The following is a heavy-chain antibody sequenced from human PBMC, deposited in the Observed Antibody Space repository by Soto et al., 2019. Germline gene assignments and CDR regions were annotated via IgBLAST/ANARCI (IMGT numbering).Heavy chain of an antibody. Sequence: GGSLRLSCAASGFIFENFGMSGVRQAPGKGLEWISSISGSGFKKYYADSVKGRFTISRGNSKSTVYLELNNLSAEDTAVYHCAKNQGVELVPLATVDWFDPWGQGSVVTVSS. CDR2: ISGSGFKK. CDR3: AKNQGVELVPLATVDWFDP. V-gene: IGHV3-23*01. CDR1: GFIFENFG. J-gene: IGHJ5*02. D-gene: IGHD1-26*01.